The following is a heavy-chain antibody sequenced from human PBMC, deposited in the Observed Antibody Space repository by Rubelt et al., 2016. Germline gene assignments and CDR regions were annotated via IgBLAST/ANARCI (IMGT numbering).Heavy chain of an antibody. CDR2: ISSSSSTI. Sequence: EVQLVESGGGLVQPGGSLRLSCAASGFTFSSYSMNWVRQAPGKGLEWVSYISSSSSTIYYADSVKGRFTISRDNSKNTVYLQINSLRAEDTAVYYCARYYHVDTALVPDYWGQGTLVTVSS. V-gene: IGHV3-48*01. CDR1: GFTFSSYS. CDR3: ARYYHVDTALVPDY. D-gene: IGHD5-18*01. J-gene: IGHJ4*02.